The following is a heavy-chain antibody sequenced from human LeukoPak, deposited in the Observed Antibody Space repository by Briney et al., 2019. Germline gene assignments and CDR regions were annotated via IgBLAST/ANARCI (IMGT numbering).Heavy chain of an antibody. CDR3: ARDGVEWLSDGAYYYYMDV. J-gene: IGHJ6*03. CDR1: GGSISSYY. Sequence: SETLSLTCTVSGGSISSYYWSWIRQPAGKGLEWIGRIYTSGSTNYNPSLKSRVTMSVDTSKNQFSLKLSSVTAADTAVYYCARDGVEWLSDGAYYYYMDVWGKGTTVTVSS. V-gene: IGHV4-4*07. CDR2: IYTSGST. D-gene: IGHD3-3*01.